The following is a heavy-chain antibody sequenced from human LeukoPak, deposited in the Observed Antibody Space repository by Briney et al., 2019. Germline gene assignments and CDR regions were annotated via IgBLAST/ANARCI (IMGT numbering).Heavy chain of an antibody. CDR1: GGTFSSYA. J-gene: IGHJ4*02. Sequence: GASVKVSCKASGGTFSSYAISWVRQAPGQGLEWMGGIIPIFGTANYAQKFQGRVTITADESTSTAYMELSSLRSEDTAVYYCARARDMVVVPATPPTYFDNGGGETLFPAS. V-gene: IGHV1-69*13. CDR2: IIPIFGTA. CDR3: ARARDMVVVPATPPTYFDN. D-gene: IGHD2-2*01.